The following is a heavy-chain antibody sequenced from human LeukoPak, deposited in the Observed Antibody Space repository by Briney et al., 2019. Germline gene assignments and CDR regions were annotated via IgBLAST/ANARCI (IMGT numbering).Heavy chain of an antibody. J-gene: IGHJ5*02. Sequence: ASVTVSCKVSGNTLTDLSIHWVRQAPGKGLDWMGGFDPEDAEVVYAEKFQDRVTMTEDPSTDTAYLELSSLRSEDTAVYYCTRDVLLYFGESSGFDPWGQGTLVTVSS. CDR3: TRDVLLYFGESSGFDP. D-gene: IGHD3-10*01. CDR1: GNTLTDLS. CDR2: FDPEDAEV. V-gene: IGHV1-24*01.